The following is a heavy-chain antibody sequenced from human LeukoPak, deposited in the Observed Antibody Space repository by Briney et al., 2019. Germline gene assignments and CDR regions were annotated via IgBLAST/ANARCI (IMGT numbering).Heavy chain of an antibody. V-gene: IGHV3-9*01. D-gene: IGHD3-22*01. Sequence: GGSLRLSCAASGFTFDDYATHWVRQAPGKGLEWVSGISWNSGSIGHADSVKGRFTISRDNAKNSLYLQMNSLRVEDTALYYCAKPYDSSGRIAGDAFDIWGQGTMVTVSS. CDR2: ISWNSGSI. CDR1: GFTFDDYA. CDR3: AKPYDSSGRIAGDAFDI. J-gene: IGHJ3*02.